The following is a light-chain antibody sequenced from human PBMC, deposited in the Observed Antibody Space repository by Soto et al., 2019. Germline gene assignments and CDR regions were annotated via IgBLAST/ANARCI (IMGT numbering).Light chain of an antibody. CDR2: GNS. CDR3: QSYASTLSARYV. J-gene: IGLJ1*01. CDR1: SSNIGANYD. V-gene: IGLV1-40*01. Sequence: QSVLTQPPSVSGAPGQRVTISCTGSSSNIGANYDVHWYQQRPGTAPKLLIFGNSNRPSGVPDRFSGSKSGTSASLAITGLQAEDEGDYYCQSYASTLSARYVFGTGTQLTVL.